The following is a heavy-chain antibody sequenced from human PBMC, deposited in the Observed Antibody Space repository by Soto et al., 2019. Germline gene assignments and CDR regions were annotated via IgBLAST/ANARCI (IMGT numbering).Heavy chain of an antibody. J-gene: IGHJ6*03. D-gene: IGHD2-2*01. V-gene: IGHV3-7*01. Sequence: PGGSLRLSCAASGFTFSSYWMSWVRQAPGKGLEWVANIKQDGSEKYYVDSVKGRFTISRDNAKNSLYLQMNSLRAEDTAVYYCARRDREYQLLSRAYYYMAVWGKGTTVTVSS. CDR1: GFTFSSYW. CDR2: IKQDGSEK. CDR3: ARRDREYQLLSRAYYYMAV.